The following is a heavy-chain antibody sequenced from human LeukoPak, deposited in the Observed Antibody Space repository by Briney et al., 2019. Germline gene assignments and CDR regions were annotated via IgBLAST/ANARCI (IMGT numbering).Heavy chain of an antibody. V-gene: IGHV3-74*01. CDR2: INSDGSST. D-gene: IGHD3-3*01. Sequence: GGSLRLSCAASGFTFSSYWMHWVRQAPGKGLVWVSRINSDGSSTSYADSVKGRFTISRDNAKNTLYLQMNSLRAEDTAVYYCAREGGFTKPFDRWGQGTLVTVHS. J-gene: IGHJ5*02. CDR1: GFTFSSYW. CDR3: AREGGFTKPFDR.